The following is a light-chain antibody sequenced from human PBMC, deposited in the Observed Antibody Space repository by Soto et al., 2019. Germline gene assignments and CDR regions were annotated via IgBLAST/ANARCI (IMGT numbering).Light chain of an antibody. J-gene: IGLJ3*02. CDR1: SSNIGAGYD. CDR2: GNS. CDR3: QSYDSSLSGSV. Sequence: QSVLTQPPSVSGAPGQRVTISCTGSSSNIGAGYDVHWYQHLPGTTPRVLIYGNSNRPSGVPDRFSGPKSGTSASLAITGLQADDEGDYYCQSYDSSLSGSVFGGGTKLTVL. V-gene: IGLV1-40*01.